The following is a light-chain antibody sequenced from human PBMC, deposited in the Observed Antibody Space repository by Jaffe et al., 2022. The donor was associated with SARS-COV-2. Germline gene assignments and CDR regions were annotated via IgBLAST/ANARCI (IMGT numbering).Light chain of an antibody. Sequence: EILMTQSPATLSVSPGERATLSCRASQSVYSNLAWYQQKPGQAPRLLIYGASARATGIPARFSGSGSGTDFTLTISSLQSEDFAVYYCQQYNNWPPWTFGQGTKVEIK. J-gene: IGKJ1*01. CDR3: QQYNNWPPWT. CDR2: GAS. V-gene: IGKV3-15*01. CDR1: QSVYSN.